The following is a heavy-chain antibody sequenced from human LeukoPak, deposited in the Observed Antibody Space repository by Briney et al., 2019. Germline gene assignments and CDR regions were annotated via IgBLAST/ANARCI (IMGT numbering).Heavy chain of an antibody. D-gene: IGHD3-3*01. CDR2: IYPGDSDT. Sequence: GESLKISCEGSGYRFTTYWIGWVRQMPGKGLEWMGIIYPGDSDTRYSPSFQGQVTISADKSISTAYLQWSSLKASDTAMYYCARQVNYDFWSGYGKWFDPWGQGTLVTVSS. J-gene: IGHJ5*02. CDR1: GYRFTTYW. CDR3: ARQVNYDFWSGYGKWFDP. V-gene: IGHV5-51*01.